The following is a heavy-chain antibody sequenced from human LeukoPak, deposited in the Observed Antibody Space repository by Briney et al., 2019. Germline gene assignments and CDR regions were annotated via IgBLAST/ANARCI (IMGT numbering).Heavy chain of an antibody. D-gene: IGHD5-18*01. Sequence: TGRSLRLSRAASGFTFSSYGMHWVRQAPGKGLEWVAVIWYDGSNKYYADSVKGRFTISRDNSKNTLYLQMNSLRAEDTAVYYCARARTTWIQLWLSDYWGQGALVTVSS. CDR2: IWYDGSNK. J-gene: IGHJ4*02. V-gene: IGHV3-33*01. CDR1: GFTFSSYG. CDR3: ARARTTWIQLWLSDY.